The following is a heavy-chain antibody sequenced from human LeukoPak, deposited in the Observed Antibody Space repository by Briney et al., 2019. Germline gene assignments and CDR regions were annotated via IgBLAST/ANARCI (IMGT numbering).Heavy chain of an antibody. Sequence: PGGSLRLSCAASGFTFSSYEMNWARQAPGKGLEWVSYISSSGSTIYYADSVKGRFTISRDNAKNSLYLQMNSLRAEDTAVYYCARDRLGYCSGGSCYEQYYYYYGMDVWGKGTTVTVSS. CDR2: ISSSGSTI. CDR1: GFTFSSYE. CDR3: ARDRLGYCSGGSCYEQYYYYYGMDV. D-gene: IGHD2-15*01. V-gene: IGHV3-48*03. J-gene: IGHJ6*04.